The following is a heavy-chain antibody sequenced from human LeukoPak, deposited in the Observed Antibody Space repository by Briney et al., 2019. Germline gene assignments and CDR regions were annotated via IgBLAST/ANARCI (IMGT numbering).Heavy chain of an antibody. D-gene: IGHD5-18*01. J-gene: IGHJ6*02. CDR2: IYHSGST. V-gene: IGHV4-30-2*01. CDR1: GGSISGGGYS. Sequence: PSQTLSLTCVVSGGSISGGGYSWSWIRQPPGKGLEWIGYIYHSGSTYYNPSLKSRVTISVDRSKNQFSLKLSSVTAADTAVYYCARYNRDTGGYGMDVWGQGTTVTVSS. CDR3: ARYNRDTGGYGMDV.